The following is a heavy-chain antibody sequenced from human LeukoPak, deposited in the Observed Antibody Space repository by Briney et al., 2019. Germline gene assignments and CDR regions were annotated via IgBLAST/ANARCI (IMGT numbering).Heavy chain of an antibody. D-gene: IGHD2-21*02. V-gene: IGHV4-39*01. CDR1: GGFISSSSYY. CDR2: IFYSGNT. CDR3: ARQKVVTAIPIRYYFDY. Sequence: SETLSLTCTVSGGFISSSSYYWGWIRQPPGKGLEWIGSIFYSGNTYYNPSLKSRVTISVDTSKNQVSLKLSSVTAADTAVYYCARQKVVTAIPIRYYFDYWGQGTLVTASS. J-gene: IGHJ4*02.